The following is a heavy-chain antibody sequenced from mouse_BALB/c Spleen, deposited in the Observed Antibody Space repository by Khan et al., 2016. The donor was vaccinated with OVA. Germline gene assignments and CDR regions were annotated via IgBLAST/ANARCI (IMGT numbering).Heavy chain of an antibody. CDR2: INPSTGYT. CDR1: GYTFTSYW. CDR3: ARGGYGSFAY. Sequence: VQLQQSGAELAKPGASVKMSCKASGYTFTSYWIHWVKQRPGQGLEWIGYINPSTGYTEYNQKFKDKATLTADKSSSTAYIQLSSLTSENSAVYYCARGGYGSFAYWGQGTLVTVSA. J-gene: IGHJ3*01. D-gene: IGHD1-1*02. V-gene: IGHV1-7*01.